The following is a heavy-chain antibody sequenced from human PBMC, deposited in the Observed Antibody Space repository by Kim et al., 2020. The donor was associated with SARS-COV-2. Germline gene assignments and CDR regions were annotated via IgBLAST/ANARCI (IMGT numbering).Heavy chain of an antibody. CDR3: ARESFCNATNCYNGMDV. CDR1: GYTFTSFA. V-gene: IGHV7-4-1*02. Sequence: ASVKVSCKASGYTFTSFAMNWVRQAPGQGLEWIGWINTNNGNPGYAQGFSGRFVFSLDTSVSTAYLQISSLKAVDIAVYYCARESFCNATNCYNGMDVWGQGTTVIVSS. D-gene: IGHD3-3*01. CDR2: INTNNGNP. J-gene: IGHJ6*02.